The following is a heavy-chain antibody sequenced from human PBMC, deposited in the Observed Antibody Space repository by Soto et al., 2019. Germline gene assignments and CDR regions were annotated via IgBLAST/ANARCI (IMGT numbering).Heavy chain of an antibody. CDR1: GDSISRGGFF. D-gene: IGHD3-10*01. J-gene: IGHJ6*02. V-gene: IGHV4-31*03. Sequence: SETLSLTCSVSGDSISRGGFFWSWIRQHPGEGLEWIGYIYYSGSTYYNPSLKSRVNISVDTSKNHFSLTLGSVTAPDTAVYYCARGAMLRGPGYYYALDVWGQGTTVSVSS. CDR3: ARGAMLRGPGYYYALDV. CDR2: IYYSGST.